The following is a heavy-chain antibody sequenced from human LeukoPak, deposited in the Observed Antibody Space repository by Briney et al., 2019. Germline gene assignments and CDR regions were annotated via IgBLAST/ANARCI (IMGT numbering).Heavy chain of an antibody. CDR3: ARFLVRGVQNWFDP. V-gene: IGHV1-69*04. D-gene: IGHD3-10*01. J-gene: IGHJ5*02. Sequence: SVKVSCKASGGTFSSYAISWVRQAPGQGLEWMGRIIPILGIANYAQKFQGRVTITADKSTSTAYMELSSLRSEDTAVYYCARFLVRGVQNWFDPWGQGTLVTVSS. CDR2: IIPILGIA. CDR1: GGTFSSYA.